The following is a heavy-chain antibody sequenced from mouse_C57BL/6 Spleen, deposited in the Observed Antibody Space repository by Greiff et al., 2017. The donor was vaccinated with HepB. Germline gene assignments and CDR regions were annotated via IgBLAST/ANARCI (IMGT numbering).Heavy chain of an antibody. Sequence: QVQLQQPGAELVRPGTSVKLSCKASGYTFTSYWMHWVKQRPGQGLEWIGVIDPSDSYTNYNQKFKGKATLTVDTSSSTAYMQLSSLPSEDSAVYYCARAAGFDYWGQGTTLTVSS. CDR3: ARAAGFDY. V-gene: IGHV1-59*01. J-gene: IGHJ2*01. CDR1: GYTFTSYW. CDR2: IDPSDSYT. D-gene: IGHD4-1*01.